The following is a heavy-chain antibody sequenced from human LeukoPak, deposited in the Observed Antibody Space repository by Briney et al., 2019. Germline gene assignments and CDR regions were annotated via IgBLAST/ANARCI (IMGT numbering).Heavy chain of an antibody. CDR1: GGSISSSFYY. D-gene: IGHD2-2*01. CDR2: FYFSGNT. V-gene: IGHV4-39*01. CDR3: ARGWVECSSTSCNTIYYYYGMDV. Sequence: SETLSLTCSVSGGSISSSFYYWGWIRQPPGKGLEGIGSFYFSGNTYYNPSLKSRVTISVDTSKNQFSLNLSSVTAADTAVYYCARGWVECSSTSCNTIYYYYGMDVWGQGTTVTVSS. J-gene: IGHJ6*02.